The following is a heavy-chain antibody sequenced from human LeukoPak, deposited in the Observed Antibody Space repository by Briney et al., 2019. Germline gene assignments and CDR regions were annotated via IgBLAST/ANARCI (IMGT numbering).Heavy chain of an antibody. V-gene: IGHV3-53*01. J-gene: IGHJ6*03. CDR2: IYSGGTT. CDR1: GFTVSGNY. CDR3: AKGGIAVASTSYYYYMDV. Sequence: GGSLRLSCAVSGFTVSGNYMSWVRHAPGKGLEWVSLIYSGGTTYYADSVKGRFTISRDNSKNTLYLQMNSLRAEDTAVYYCAKGGIAVASTSYYYYMDVWGKGTTVTSSS. D-gene: IGHD6-19*01.